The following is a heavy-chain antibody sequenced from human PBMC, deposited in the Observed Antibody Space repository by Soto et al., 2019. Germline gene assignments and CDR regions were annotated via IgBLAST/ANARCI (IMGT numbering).Heavy chain of an antibody. J-gene: IGHJ1*01. CDR2: SSTYNGNT. D-gene: IGHD2-8*01. V-gene: IGHV1-18*01. CDR1: GYTFTNYG. CDR3: ARDSCTNGVCYMADM. Sequence: ASVKVSCKASGYTFTNYGINWVRQAPGQGLEWMGWSSTYNGNTNYAQKLQGRVTMTTDTSTSTAYMELRSLTSDDTAVCYCARDSCTNGVCYMADMWGQGTLVTVSS.